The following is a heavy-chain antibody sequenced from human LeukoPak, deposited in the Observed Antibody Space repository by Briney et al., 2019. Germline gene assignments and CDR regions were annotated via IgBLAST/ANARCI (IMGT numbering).Heavy chain of an antibody. D-gene: IGHD1-26*01. CDR3: ARGASYYAYYFDY. J-gene: IGHJ4*02. CDR2: IYYSGST. Sequence: SETLSLTCTVSGGPISSYYWSWIRQPPGKGLEWIWYIYYSGSTNYNPHLKSRLTISVDTHKNQFSLKLRSVTAADTAVYYCARGASYYAYYFDYWGQGTLVTVSS. V-gene: IGHV4-59*08. CDR1: GGPISSYY.